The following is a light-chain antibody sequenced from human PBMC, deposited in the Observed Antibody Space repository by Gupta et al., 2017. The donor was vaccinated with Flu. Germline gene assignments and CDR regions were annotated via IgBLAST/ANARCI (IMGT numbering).Light chain of an antibody. CDR2: GVS. CDR3: NSYTSINTAKV. J-gene: IGLJ1*01. Sequence: QSALTQPASVSGSPGPSITISCTGTSSDIGGYNYVSWYQQHPGKAPKLIIYGVSNRPSGVSSRFSGSKSANTASLTITGLQAEDEADYYCNSYTSINTAKVFGTGTKVTVL. CDR1: SSDIGGYNY. V-gene: IGLV2-14*01.